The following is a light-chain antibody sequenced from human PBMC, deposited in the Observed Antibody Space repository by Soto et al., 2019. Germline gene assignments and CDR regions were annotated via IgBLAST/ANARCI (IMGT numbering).Light chain of an antibody. J-gene: IGKJ4*01. CDR3: QQRSNWPLT. CDR2: GAS. V-gene: IGKV3-15*01. Sequence: EIVMTQFPATLSVSPGARAPLSCRASQSVSNDLAWYQQKAGQAPRLLIYGASTRATGIPARFSGSGSGTEFTLTISSLQSEDFAVYYCQQRSNWPLTFGGGTKVDIK. CDR1: QSVSND.